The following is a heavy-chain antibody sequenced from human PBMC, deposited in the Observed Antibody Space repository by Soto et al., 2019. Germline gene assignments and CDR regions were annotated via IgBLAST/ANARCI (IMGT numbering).Heavy chain of an antibody. D-gene: IGHD3-16*02. CDR2: IYYSGST. V-gene: IGHV4-31*03. CDR3: ASFHYDYIWGSYRSWFYFDY. Sequence: PSETLSLTCTVSGGSISSGGYYWSWIRQHPGKGLEWIGYIYYSGSTYYNQSLKSRVTISVDTSKKQFSLKLSSVTAADTAVYFFASFHYDYIWGSYRSWFYFDYWGQGTLVTVSS. CDR1: GGSISSGGYY. J-gene: IGHJ4*02.